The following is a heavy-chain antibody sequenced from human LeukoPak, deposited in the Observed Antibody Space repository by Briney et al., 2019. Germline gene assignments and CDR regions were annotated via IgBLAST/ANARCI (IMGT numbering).Heavy chain of an antibody. J-gene: IGHJ4*02. CDR3: AREGGSYCFDY. D-gene: IGHD1-26*01. CDR2: IKQDGSEK. CDR1: GFTFSSYW. Sequence: GGSQRLSCAASGFTFSSYWVSWVRQAPGKGLEWVANIKQDGSEKYYVDSVKGRFTISRDNAKNSLYLQMNSLRAEDTAVYYCAREGGSYCFDYWGQGTLVTVSS. V-gene: IGHV3-7*01.